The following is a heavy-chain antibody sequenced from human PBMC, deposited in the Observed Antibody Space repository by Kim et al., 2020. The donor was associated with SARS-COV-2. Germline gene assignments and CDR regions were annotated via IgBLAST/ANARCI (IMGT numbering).Heavy chain of an antibody. J-gene: IGHJ4*02. Sequence: YYVDSVKGRFTIARDKAKNSLYLQMNRLRAEDTAVYYCARDSSSSWYCDYWGQGTLVTVSS. CDR3: ARDSSSSWYCDY. V-gene: IGHV3-7*03. D-gene: IGHD6-13*01.